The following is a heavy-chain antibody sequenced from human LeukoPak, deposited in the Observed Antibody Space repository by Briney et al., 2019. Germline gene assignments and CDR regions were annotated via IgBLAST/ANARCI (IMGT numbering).Heavy chain of an antibody. CDR2: ISSSSSTI. CDR3: APTCWRTSCLREGPPVDY. Sequence: GRSLRLSCAASGFTFSSYSMNWVRQAPGKGLEWVSYISSSSSTIYYADSVKGRFTISRDNAKNSLYLQMNSLRAEDTAVYYCAPTCWRTSCLREGPPVDYWGQGTLVTVSS. V-gene: IGHV3-48*01. D-gene: IGHD3/OR15-3a*01. CDR1: GFTFSSYS. J-gene: IGHJ4*02.